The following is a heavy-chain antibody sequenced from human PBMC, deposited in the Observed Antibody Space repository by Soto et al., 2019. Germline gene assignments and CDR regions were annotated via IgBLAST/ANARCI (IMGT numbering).Heavy chain of an antibody. CDR2: MYNSGSA. V-gene: IGHV4-59*08. CDR3: ARHGAIYSNSWYDFDY. J-gene: IGHJ4*02. Sequence: ETLSLTCTVSGGSLSSYYWSWIRQPPGKGLEWVGYMYNSGSANYNPSLKSRVTISVDMSQNQFSLKLTSVTAADTAVYYCARHGAIYSNSWYDFDYWGQGTLVTVSS. D-gene: IGHD5-18*01. CDR1: GGSLSSYY.